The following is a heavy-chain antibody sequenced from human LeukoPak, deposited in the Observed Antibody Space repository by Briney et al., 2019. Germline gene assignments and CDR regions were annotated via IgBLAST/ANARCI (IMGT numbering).Heavy chain of an antibody. Sequence: SVKVSCKASGGTFSSYAISWVRQAPGHGLDWMGRIIPIFGTANYAQKFQGRVTITTDESTSTAYMELSSLRSEDTAVYYCARDRTGTTSRRWFDPWGQGTLVTVSS. D-gene: IGHD1-1*01. CDR1: GGTFSSYA. CDR3: ARDRTGTTSRRWFDP. CDR2: IIPIFGTA. V-gene: IGHV1-69*05. J-gene: IGHJ5*02.